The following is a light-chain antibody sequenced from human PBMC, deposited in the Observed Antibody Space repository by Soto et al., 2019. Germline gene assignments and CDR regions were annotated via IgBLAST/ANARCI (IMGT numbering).Light chain of an antibody. CDR1: QTIRNY. V-gene: IGKV1-39*01. CDR2: AAS. Sequence: DIQMTQSPSPLSASVGDRVTITCRASQTIRNYLNWYQQKPGEAPKLLIYAASNLQSGVPSRFSGSGSGTDFTLTISSLQPEDFGTYYCQQSYTSPVTFGGGTKVDIK. J-gene: IGKJ4*01. CDR3: QQSYTSPVT.